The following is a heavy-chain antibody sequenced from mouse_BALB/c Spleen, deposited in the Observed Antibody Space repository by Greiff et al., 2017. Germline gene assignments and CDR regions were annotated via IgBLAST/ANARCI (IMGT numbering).Heavy chain of an antibody. D-gene: IGHD3-1*01. J-gene: IGHJ4*01. CDR3: AREQAARATRAMDY. CDR1: GFTFSSYA. CDR2: ISSGGSYT. V-gene: IGHV5-9-4*01. Sequence: EVKLEESGGGLVKPGGSLKLSCAASGFTFSSYAMSWVRQSPEKRLEWVAEISSGGSYTYYPDTVTGRFTISRDNAKNTLYLEMSSLRSEDTAMYYCAREQAARATRAMDYWGQGTSVTVSS.